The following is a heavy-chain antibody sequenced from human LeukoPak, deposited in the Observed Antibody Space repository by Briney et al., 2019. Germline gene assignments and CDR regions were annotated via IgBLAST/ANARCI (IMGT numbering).Heavy chain of an antibody. CDR2: IIPIFGTA. D-gene: IGHD2-15*01. V-gene: IGHV1-69*13. CDR3: ARVAEDCSGGSCYSIYYYYYYMDV. J-gene: IGHJ6*03. Sequence: GASVKVSCKASGGTFSSYAISWVRQAPGQGLEWMGGIIPIFGTANYAQKFQGRVTITADESTSTAYMELSSLRSEDTAVYYCARVAEDCSGGSCYSIYYYYYYMDVWGKGTTVIVSS. CDR1: GGTFSSYA.